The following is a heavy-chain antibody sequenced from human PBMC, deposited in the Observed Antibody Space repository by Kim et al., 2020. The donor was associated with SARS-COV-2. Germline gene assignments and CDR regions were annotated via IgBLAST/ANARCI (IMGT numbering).Heavy chain of an antibody. V-gene: IGHV4-38-2*02. D-gene: IGHD2-8*01. Sequence: SETLSLTCTVSGYSISSGYYWGWIRQPPGKGLEWIGSIYHSGSTYYNPSLKSRVTISVDTSKNQFSLKLSSVTAADTAVYYCARGAVRNYREFDYCTNGVCGHPIDYWGQGTLVTVSS. CDR1: GYSISSGYY. CDR3: ARGAVRNYREFDYCTNGVCGHPIDY. J-gene: IGHJ4*02. CDR2: IYHSGST.